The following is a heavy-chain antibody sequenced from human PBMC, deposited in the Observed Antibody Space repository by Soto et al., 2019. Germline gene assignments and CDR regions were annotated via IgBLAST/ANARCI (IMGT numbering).Heavy chain of an antibody. CDR3: AKEDLSGRYSLDY. D-gene: IGHD1-26*01. CDR2: ISYDGSNK. Sequence: PGGSLRLSCAASGFTFSSYGMHWVRQAPGKGLEWVAVISYDGSNKYYADSVKGRFTISRDNSKNTLYLQMNSLRIEDTAVYFCAKEDLSGRYSLDYWGQGSQVTVSS. V-gene: IGHV3-30*18. CDR1: GFTFSSYG. J-gene: IGHJ4*02.